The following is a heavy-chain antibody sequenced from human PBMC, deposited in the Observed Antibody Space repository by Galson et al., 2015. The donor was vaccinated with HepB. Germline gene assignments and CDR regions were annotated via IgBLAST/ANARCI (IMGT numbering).Heavy chain of an antibody. CDR3: TRAAGEMAKIKEWDLYYCMDV. CDR2: IIPIFGSA. CDR1: GGTFSSHP. D-gene: IGHD5-24*01. J-gene: IGHJ6*02. Sequence: SVKVSCKASGGTFSSHPISWVRQAPGQGLQWMGGIIPIFGSANYPQRFQGRVTITADKSTSTAYMELSSLSSEDADVNYCTRAAGEMAKIKEWDLYYCMDVWGQGTTVTVSS. V-gene: IGHV1-69*06.